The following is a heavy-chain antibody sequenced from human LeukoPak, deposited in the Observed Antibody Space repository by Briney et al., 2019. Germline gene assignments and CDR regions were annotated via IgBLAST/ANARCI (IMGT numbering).Heavy chain of an antibody. Sequence: PGRSLRLSCAASGFTFSTYGMHWVRQAPGKGLEWVAVIWYDGSNKYYADSVKGRFTISRDNSKNTLYLQMNSLRAEDTAVYYCARDRLGTEDYYYYYMDVWGKGTTVTVSS. D-gene: IGHD7-27*01. CDR3: ARDRLGTEDYYYYYMDV. V-gene: IGHV3-33*01. CDR2: IWYDGSNK. CDR1: GFTFSTYG. J-gene: IGHJ6*03.